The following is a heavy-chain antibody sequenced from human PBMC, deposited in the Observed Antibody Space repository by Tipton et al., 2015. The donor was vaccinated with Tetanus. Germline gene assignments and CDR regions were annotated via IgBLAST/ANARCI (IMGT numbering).Heavy chain of an antibody. CDR3: ARWFMLGGYFDY. Sequence: SLRLSCAVSGFTVSGNYMSWVRQAPGKGLEWVSIIYSGGSTYYAGSVKGRFTISRDNSKNTLYLHMNSLRAEDTAVYYCARWFMLGGYFDYWGQGTLVTVSS. V-gene: IGHV3-53*01. CDR1: GFTVSGNY. CDR2: IYSGGST. J-gene: IGHJ4*02. D-gene: IGHD2-8*01.